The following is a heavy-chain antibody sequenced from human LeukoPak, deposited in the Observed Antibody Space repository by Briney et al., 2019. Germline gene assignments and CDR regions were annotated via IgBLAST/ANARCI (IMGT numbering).Heavy chain of an antibody. Sequence: GGSLRLSCAASGFTFSSYAMSWVRQAPGEGLQWVSGISGSGGSTYYADSVKGRFTISRDNSKNTLYLQMNSLRAEDTAVYYCAKDFYGDFDYGGYGMDVWGQGTTVTVSS. CDR3: AKDFYGDFDYGGYGMDV. CDR2: ISGSGGST. CDR1: GFTFSSYA. D-gene: IGHD4-17*01. V-gene: IGHV3-23*01. J-gene: IGHJ6*02.